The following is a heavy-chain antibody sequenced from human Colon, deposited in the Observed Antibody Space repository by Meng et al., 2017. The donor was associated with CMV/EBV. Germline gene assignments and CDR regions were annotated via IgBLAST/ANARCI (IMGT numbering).Heavy chain of an antibody. CDR2: INRKTDDGTI. J-gene: IGHJ4*02. D-gene: IGHD1-26*01. CDR3: TAMRPVGIEDY. Sequence: SLTRLFAGSGISINYGCWSWVRQAEGLGWQWVSRINRKTDDGTIVYSATVSGSFTITRDDSINLLFLKMTGMKADDKAIEYCTAMRPVGIEDYWGQGTLVTVSS. CDR1: GISINYGC. V-gene: IGHV3-15*01.